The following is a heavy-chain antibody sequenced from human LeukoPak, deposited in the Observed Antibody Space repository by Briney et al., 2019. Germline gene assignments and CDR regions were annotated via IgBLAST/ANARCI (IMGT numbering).Heavy chain of an antibody. CDR3: ARVGREGSNYYYYMDV. D-gene: IGHD2-2*01. V-gene: IGHV3-48*01. CDR1: GFTISYFS. Sequence: GGSLRLSCAASGFTISYFSMHWVRQAPGKGLEWVSYISGSGTTIYYSGSVKGRFTISRDKAKNSLYLQMNSLRAEDTGVYHCARVGREGSNYYYYMDVWGKGTTVTVSS. J-gene: IGHJ6*03. CDR2: ISGSGTTI.